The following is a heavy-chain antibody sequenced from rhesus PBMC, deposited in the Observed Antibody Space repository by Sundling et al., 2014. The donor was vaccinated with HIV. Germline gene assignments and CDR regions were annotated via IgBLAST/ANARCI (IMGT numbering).Heavy chain of an antibody. CDR1: GGSISDSYR. D-gene: IGHD1-1*01. CDR2: IKGDTGST. V-gene: IGHV4S10*01. J-gene: IGHJ6*01. CDR3: ARDRGGYSPYYYALHS. Sequence: QVQLQESGPGVVKPSETLSLTCAVSGGSISDSYRWSWIRQSPGKGLEWIGEIKGDTGSTNYNPSLKSRVTISTDTYKNQFSLKLSSVTAADTAVYYCARDRGGYSPYYYALHSWGQGVVVTVSS.